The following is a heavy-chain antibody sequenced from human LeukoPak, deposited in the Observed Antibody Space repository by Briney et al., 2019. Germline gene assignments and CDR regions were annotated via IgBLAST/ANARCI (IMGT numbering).Heavy chain of an antibody. CDR2: ISSSSSYI. CDR3: ARDKDSSSWYFDY. Sequence: GGSLRLSCAASGFTCSNSAMNWVRQAPGKGLEWVSSISSSSSYISYADSVKGRFTISRDNAKNSLYLQMNSLRAEDTAVYYCARDKDSSSWYFDYWGQGTLVTVSS. D-gene: IGHD6-13*01. J-gene: IGHJ4*02. CDR1: GFTCSNSA. V-gene: IGHV3-21*01.